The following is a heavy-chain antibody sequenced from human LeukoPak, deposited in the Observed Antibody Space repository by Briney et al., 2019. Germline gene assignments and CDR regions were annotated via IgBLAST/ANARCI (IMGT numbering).Heavy chain of an antibody. CDR3: ARGGYNWNDDWFDP. D-gene: IGHD1-1*01. CDR2: INSDGSST. V-gene: IGHV3-74*01. Sequence: GGSLRLSCAASGFTFSSYWMHWVRQASGKGLVWVSRINSDGSSTSYADSVKGRFTISRDNAKNTLYLQMNSLRAEDTAVYYCARGGYNWNDDWFDPWGQGTLVTVSS. CDR1: GFTFSSYW. J-gene: IGHJ5*02.